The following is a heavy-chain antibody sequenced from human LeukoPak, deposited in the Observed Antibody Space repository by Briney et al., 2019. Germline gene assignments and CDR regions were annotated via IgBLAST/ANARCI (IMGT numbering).Heavy chain of an antibody. V-gene: IGHV1-8*01. Sequence: ASVKVSCKSSGHTFTNNDIHWVRQATGQGLEWMGWMHPNGGDTGYAQKFQGRVTMTRNTSISTAYMELSSLRPEDTAVYYCARHFGTGDNFDYWGQGTLLIVSS. D-gene: IGHD1-1*01. CDR1: GHTFTNND. CDR3: ARHFGTGDNFDY. CDR2: MHPNGGDT. J-gene: IGHJ4*02.